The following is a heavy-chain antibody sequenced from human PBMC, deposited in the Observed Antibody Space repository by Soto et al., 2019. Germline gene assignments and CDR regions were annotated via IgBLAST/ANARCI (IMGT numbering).Heavy chain of an antibody. CDR1: GFTFSSYW. V-gene: IGHV3-7*01. CDR2: IKQDGSEK. J-gene: IGHJ6*02. Sequence: GGSLRLSCAASGFTFSSYWMSWVRQAPGKGLEWVANIKQDGSEKYYVDSVKGRFTISRDNAKNSLYLQMNSLRAEDTAVYYCAGGPNSSSWYYNSSGYYQYYYYYGMDVWGQGTTVTIAS. D-gene: IGHD6-13*01. CDR3: AGGPNSSSWYYNSSGYYQYYYYYGMDV.